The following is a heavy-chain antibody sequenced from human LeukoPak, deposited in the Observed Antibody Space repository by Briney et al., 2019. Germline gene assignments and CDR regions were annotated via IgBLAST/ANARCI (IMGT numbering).Heavy chain of an antibody. Sequence: SETLSLTCTVSGGSISSGSYYWSWIRQPPGKGLEWIGAINHSGSTNYNPSLKSRVTISVDTSKNPFSLKLSSVTAADTAVYYCARGPYYYDSSGYYNYYYYYYMDVWGKGTTVTVSS. V-gene: IGHV4-39*07. D-gene: IGHD3-22*01. CDR1: GGSISSGSYY. CDR2: INHSGST. J-gene: IGHJ6*03. CDR3: ARGPYYYDSSGYYNYYYYYYMDV.